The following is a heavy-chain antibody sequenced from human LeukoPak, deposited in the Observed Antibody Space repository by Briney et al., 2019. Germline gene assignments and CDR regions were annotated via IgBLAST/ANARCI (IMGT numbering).Heavy chain of an antibody. V-gene: IGHV1-2*02. J-gene: IGHJ4*02. CDR2: INPNSGGT. CDR3: ARDKVRGRQLLPYGFDY. D-gene: IGHD2-2*01. CDR1: GYTFTGYY. Sequence: GASVKVSCKASGYTFTGYYMHWVRQAPGQGLEWMGWINPNSGGTNYAQKFQGRVTMTRDTSISTAYMELSSLRSEDTAVYYCARDKVRGRQLLPYGFDYWGQGTLVTVSS.